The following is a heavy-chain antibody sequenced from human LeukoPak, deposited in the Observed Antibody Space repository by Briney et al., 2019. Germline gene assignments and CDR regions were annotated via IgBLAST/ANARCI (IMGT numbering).Heavy chain of an antibody. CDR2: ISYDGSNK. V-gene: IGHV3-30*04. CDR3: AKDRVGGALEL. Sequence: GGSLRLSCAASGFTFSSYAMHWVRQAPGKGLEWVAVISYDGSNKYYADSVKGRFTISRDNSKNTLYLQMNSLTVEDTALYYCAKDRVGGALELWGQGTLATVSS. D-gene: IGHD2-21*01. CDR1: GFTFSSYA. J-gene: IGHJ4*02.